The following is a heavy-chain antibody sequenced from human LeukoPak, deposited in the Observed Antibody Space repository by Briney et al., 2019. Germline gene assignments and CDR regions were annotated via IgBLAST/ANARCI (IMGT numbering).Heavy chain of an antibody. CDR1: GGSFSGYY. J-gene: IGHJ4*02. CDR2: INHSGST. Sequence: SETLSPTCAVYGGSFSGYYWSWIRQPPGKGLEWIGEINHSGSTNYNPSLKSRVTISADTSKNQFSLKLSSVTAADTAVYYCARDQWLDFDYWGQGTLVTVSS. V-gene: IGHV4-34*01. D-gene: IGHD6-19*01. CDR3: ARDQWLDFDY.